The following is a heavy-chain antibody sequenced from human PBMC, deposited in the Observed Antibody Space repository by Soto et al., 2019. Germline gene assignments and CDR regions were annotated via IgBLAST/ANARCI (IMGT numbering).Heavy chain of an antibody. CDR2: IKYDGSEE. CDR3: VTDLNWQGH. J-gene: IGHJ4*02. V-gene: IGHV3-7*01. Sequence: PGGSLRLSCVVSGFTFSSYWMTWFRQAPGKGLECVANIKYDGSEEYYVDSVKGRFTISRDNAKNSLYLQMNSLRDEDTAVYYCVTDLNWQGHWGQGTLVTVSS. CDR1: GFTFSSYW.